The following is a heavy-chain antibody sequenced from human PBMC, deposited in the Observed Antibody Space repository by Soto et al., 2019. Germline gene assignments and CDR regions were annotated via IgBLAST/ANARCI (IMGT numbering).Heavy chain of an antibody. J-gene: IGHJ6*03. D-gene: IGHD6-19*01. CDR2: ISAYNGNT. CDR1: GYSFTNYG. Sequence: QAQLVQSGVEVKKPGASVKVSCKSSGYSFTNYGITWVRQAPGQGFERMGWISAYNGNTNDAQKFQGRVTMTTDAYRRTAYLEFTSLSSDYTAVYSCATDRGAAHSVAGNAHYYYYMDVWGKGTTVTVSS. V-gene: IGHV1-18*01. CDR3: ATDRGAAHSVAGNAHYYYYMDV.